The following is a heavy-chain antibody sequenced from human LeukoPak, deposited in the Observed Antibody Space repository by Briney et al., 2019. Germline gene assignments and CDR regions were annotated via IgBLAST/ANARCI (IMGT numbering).Heavy chain of an antibody. J-gene: IGHJ3*02. CDR2: MNPNSGST. D-gene: IGHD3-16*01. CDR1: GYTFSSYD. CDR3: ARARTDLEFGDLAYAFEI. Sequence: ASVKVPCKASGYTFSSYDINWVRQAAGQGLEWMGWMNPNSGSTGYAEKLEGRVSMTRNNPISTAYMELSGLRPEDTAVYYCARARTDLEFGDLAYAFEIWGQGTMVTVSS. V-gene: IGHV1-8*01.